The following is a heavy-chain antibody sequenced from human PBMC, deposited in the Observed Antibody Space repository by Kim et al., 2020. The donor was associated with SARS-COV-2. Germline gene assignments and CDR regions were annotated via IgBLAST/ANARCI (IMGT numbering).Heavy chain of an antibody. J-gene: IGHJ5*02. CDR3: VGDRRWLDP. CDR2: ISQDGSQK. Sequence: GGSLRLSCAASGFTISAYWMRWLRQAPGKGLESVATISQDGSQKYYVNSVRGRFTISRDNDNAKNSVDLQMNSPRPEDTAVYYCVGDRRWLDPWGQGTLV. CDR1: GFTISAYW. V-gene: IGHV3-7*01.